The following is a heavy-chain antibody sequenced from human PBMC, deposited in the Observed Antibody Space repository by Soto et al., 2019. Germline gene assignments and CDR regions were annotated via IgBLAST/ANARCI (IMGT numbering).Heavy chain of an antibody. CDR1: GGTFSSYA. CDR3: AREKHRRLDYYGSGSYYRQDYYYGMDV. J-gene: IGHJ6*02. Sequence: QVQLVQSGAEVKKPGSSVKVSCKASGGTFSSYAISWVRQAPGQWLEWMGGIIPIFGTANYAQKFQGSVTITADESTSTAYMELSSLRSEDTAVYYCAREKHRRLDYYGSGSYYRQDYYYGMDVWGQGTTVTVSS. D-gene: IGHD3-10*01. CDR2: IIPIFGTA. V-gene: IGHV1-69*01.